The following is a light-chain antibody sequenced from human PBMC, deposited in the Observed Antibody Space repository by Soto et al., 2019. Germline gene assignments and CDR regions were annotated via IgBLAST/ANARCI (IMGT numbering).Light chain of an antibody. J-gene: IGKJ1*01. CDR3: QQCNYWPRT. Sequence: EVVLTQSPATLSLSPGERATLSCRASQSVGSYLAWYQQKPAQAPRLLIYDASNRATGIPARFSGSGSGTDFTLTISSLEPEDFAVYYCQQCNYWPRTFGQGTKVDNK. V-gene: IGKV3-11*01. CDR2: DAS. CDR1: QSVGSY.